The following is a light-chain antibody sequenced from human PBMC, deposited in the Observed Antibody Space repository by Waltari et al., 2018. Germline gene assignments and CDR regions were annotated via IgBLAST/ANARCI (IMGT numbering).Light chain of an antibody. Sequence: TCRASQGISNRLAWFQQKPGMAPKSLIYAASRLQSGVPPRFSGSGSGTDFTLTSSSLQPEDFASYFCQQYKTYPISFGQGTRLEIK. CDR1: QGISNR. V-gene: IGKV1-16*01. J-gene: IGKJ5*01. CDR2: AAS. CDR3: QQYKTYPIS.